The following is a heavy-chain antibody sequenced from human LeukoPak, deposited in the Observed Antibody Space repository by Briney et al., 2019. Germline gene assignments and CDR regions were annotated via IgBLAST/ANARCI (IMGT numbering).Heavy chain of an antibody. Sequence: SETLSLTCTVSGGSISSYYWRWIRQPAGKGLEWIGRIYASGSTNYNPSLKSRVTMSVDTSKNHFSLKLSSVTAADTAVYYCAREDPSQDGYSDYWGQGTLVTVSS. CDR3: AREDPSQDGYSDY. V-gene: IGHV4-4*07. CDR2: IYASGST. CDR1: GGSISSYY. D-gene: IGHD5-24*01. J-gene: IGHJ4*02.